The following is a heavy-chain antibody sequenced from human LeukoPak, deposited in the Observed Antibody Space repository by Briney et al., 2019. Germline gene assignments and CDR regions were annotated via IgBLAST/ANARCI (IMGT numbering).Heavy chain of an antibody. CDR3: ARDSSSSTDDY. V-gene: IGHV3-21*01. Sequence: GGSLRLSCAASGFTFSSYSTNWVRQAPGKGLEWASSISSSSSYIYYADSVKGRFTISRDNAKNSLYLQMNSLRAEGTAVYYCARDSSSSTDDYWGQGTLVTVSS. J-gene: IGHJ4*02. CDR2: ISSSSSYI. D-gene: IGHD6-6*01. CDR1: GFTFSSYS.